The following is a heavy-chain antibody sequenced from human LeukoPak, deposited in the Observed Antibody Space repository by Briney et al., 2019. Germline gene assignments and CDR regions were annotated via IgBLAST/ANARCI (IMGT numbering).Heavy chain of an antibody. CDR3: ARARYSGYVIDY. D-gene: IGHD5-12*01. CDR2: IYYSGST. CDR1: GGSISSGGYY. V-gene: IGHV4-31*03. J-gene: IGHJ4*02. Sequence: SETLSLTCTVSGGSISSGGYYWSWIRQHPGKGLEWIGYIYYSGSTYYNPSLKSRVTISVDTSKNQFSLKLSSVTAADTAVYYCARARYSGYVIDYWGQGTLVTVSS.